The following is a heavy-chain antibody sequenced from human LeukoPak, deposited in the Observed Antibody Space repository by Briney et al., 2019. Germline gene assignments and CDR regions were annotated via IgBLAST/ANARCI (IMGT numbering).Heavy chain of an antibody. CDR3: AREDGGLDY. J-gene: IGHJ4*02. D-gene: IGHD3-10*01. CDR2: IWSDGSNK. Sequence: GRSLRLSCAASGFAFSSYGMHWVRQTPGKGLEWVAIIWSDGSNKYYADSVKGRFTISRDNSKNTLYLQMNSLRAEDTAVYYCAREDGGLDYWGQGTLVTVSS. V-gene: IGHV3-33*01. CDR1: GFAFSSYG.